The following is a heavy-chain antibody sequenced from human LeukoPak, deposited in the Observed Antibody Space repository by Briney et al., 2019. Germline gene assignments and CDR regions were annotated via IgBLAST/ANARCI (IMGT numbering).Heavy chain of an antibody. CDR1: GYTFTGYY. V-gene: IGHV1-2*04. Sequence: ASVKVSCKASGYTFTGYYMHWVRQAPGQGLEWMGWINPNSGGTNYAQKFQGWVTVTRDTSISTAYMELSRLRSDDTAVYYCARGYSSSSINWFDPWGQGTLVTVSS. J-gene: IGHJ5*02. D-gene: IGHD6-13*01. CDR3: ARGYSSSSINWFDP. CDR2: INPNSGGT.